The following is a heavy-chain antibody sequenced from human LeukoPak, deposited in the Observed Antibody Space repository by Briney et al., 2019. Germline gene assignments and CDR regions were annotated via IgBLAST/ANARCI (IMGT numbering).Heavy chain of an antibody. V-gene: IGHV4-38-2*02. D-gene: IGHD3-22*01. CDR1: GYSISSGYY. Sequence: SETLSLTCTVSGYSISSGYYWGWIRQPPGKGLEWIGSIYHSGSTYYNPSLKSRVTISVDTSKNQFSLKLSSVTAADTAVYYCARDSSGYLFLDYWGQGTLVTVSS. CDR3: ARDSSGYLFLDY. CDR2: IYHSGST. J-gene: IGHJ4*02.